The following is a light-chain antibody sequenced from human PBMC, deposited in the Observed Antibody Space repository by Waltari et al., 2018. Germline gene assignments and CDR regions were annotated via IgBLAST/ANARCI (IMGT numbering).Light chain of an antibody. CDR3: GSYVGSNMYWL. J-gene: IGLJ3*02. CDR2: DIN. V-gene: IGLV2-11*01. Sequence: QSALTQPRSVSGSPGQSVTISCTGTSSDVGGYNYVSWYQQHPDKAPKLIIYDINKRPAGVPDRFSGSKSGNTASLTISGLQSEDEADYYCGSYVGSNMYWLFGGGTKLTVL. CDR1: SSDVGGYNY.